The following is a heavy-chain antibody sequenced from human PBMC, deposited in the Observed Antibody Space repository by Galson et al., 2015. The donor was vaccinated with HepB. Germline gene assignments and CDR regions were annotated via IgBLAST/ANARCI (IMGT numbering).Heavy chain of an antibody. CDR3: AKTLIVPNKNRFDP. CDR2: ITNVGST. CDR1: GFTFRNYA. Sequence: SLRLSCAASGFTFRNYAMSWVRQAPGKGLEWVSTITNVGSTYYADSVKGRFTISRDNSKSTLYLQMNSLRAEDTAVYYCAKTLIVPNKNRFDPWGQGTLVTVSS. J-gene: IGHJ5*02. V-gene: IGHV3-23*01. D-gene: IGHD1-26*01.